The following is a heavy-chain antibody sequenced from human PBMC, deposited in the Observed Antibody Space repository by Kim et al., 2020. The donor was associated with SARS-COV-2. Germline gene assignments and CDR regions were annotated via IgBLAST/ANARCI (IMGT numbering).Heavy chain of an antibody. CDR3: ARGRGSDFWSDTSIDY. D-gene: IGHD3-3*01. V-gene: IGHV3-7*04. Sequence: SGKGRFTISRDNAKNSLYLQMNSLRAEDTAVYYCARGRGSDFWSDTSIDYWGQGTLVTVSS. J-gene: IGHJ4*02.